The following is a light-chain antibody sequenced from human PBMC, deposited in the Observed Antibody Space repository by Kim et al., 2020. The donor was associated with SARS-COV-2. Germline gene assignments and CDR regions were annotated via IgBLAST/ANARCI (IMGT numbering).Light chain of an antibody. CDR1: QSVNRD. V-gene: IGKV3-15*01. CDR3: QQYKNWPLT. CDR2: DAS. J-gene: IGKJ4*01. Sequence: VSPGDRATLSCRSSQSVNRDLAWYQKKPGQAHRLLIYDASTRATGIPARFSGSESGTEFTLTISSLQSEDFAIYYCQQYKNWPLTFGGGTKVDIK.